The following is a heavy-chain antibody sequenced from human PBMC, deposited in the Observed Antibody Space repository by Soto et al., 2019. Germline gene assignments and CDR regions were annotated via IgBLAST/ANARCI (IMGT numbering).Heavy chain of an antibody. CDR1: GYSFTNYA. CDR3: ARDRPVGPPVAGITHYYYYMDV. Sequence: QDQLVQSGVEVKKPGASVKVSCKASGYSFTNYAITWVRQAPGQGFEWMGWISAYNGNTNYAQKFHGRVTMTTDASTSTACLRLRCLRADDTAVYYCARDRPVGPPVAGITHYYYYMDVWGKGTTVTVSS. J-gene: IGHJ6*03. D-gene: IGHD6-19*01. V-gene: IGHV1-18*01. CDR2: ISAYNGNT.